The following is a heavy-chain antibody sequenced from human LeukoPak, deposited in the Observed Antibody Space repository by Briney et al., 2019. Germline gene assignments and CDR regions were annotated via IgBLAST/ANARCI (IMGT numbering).Heavy chain of an antibody. Sequence: GGSLRLSCAASGFTFSTYGMHWVRQAPGKGLEWVAFKRYDGSNKYYADSVKGRFTISRDNSKNTLYLQMNSLRAEDTAVFYCAKDRSGSYSQGLDYWGQGTLVTVSS. CDR2: KRYDGSNK. D-gene: IGHD1-26*01. CDR1: GFTFSTYG. J-gene: IGHJ4*02. V-gene: IGHV3-30*02. CDR3: AKDRSGSYSQGLDY.